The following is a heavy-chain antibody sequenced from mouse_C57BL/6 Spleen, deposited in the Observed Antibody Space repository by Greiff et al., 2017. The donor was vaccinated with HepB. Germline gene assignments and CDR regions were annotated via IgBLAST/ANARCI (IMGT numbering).Heavy chain of an antibody. V-gene: IGHV1-15*01. CDR3: YGNFDY. CDR1: GYTFTDYE. D-gene: IGHD2-1*01. J-gene: IGHJ2*01. Sequence: VQLQQSGAELVRPGASVTLSCKASGYTFTDYEMHWVKQTPVHGLEWIGAIDPETGGTAYNQKYKGKAILTADKSSSTAYMELRSLTSEDSAVYYCYGNFDYWGQGTTLTVSS. CDR2: IDPETGGT.